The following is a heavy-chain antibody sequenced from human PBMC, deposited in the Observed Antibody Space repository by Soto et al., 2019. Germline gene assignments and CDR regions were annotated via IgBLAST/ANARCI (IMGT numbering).Heavy chain of an antibody. Sequence: GSLRLSCAASGFTFSSYAMNWVRQAPGKGLEWIGEIYHSGSTNYNPSLKSRVTISVDKSKNQFSLKLSSVTAADTAVYYCARKGGYDYWYWGQGTLVTVSS. CDR3: ARKGGYDYWY. CDR1: GFTFSSYAM. D-gene: IGHD5-12*01. V-gene: IGHV4-4*02. CDR2: IYHSGST. J-gene: IGHJ4*02.